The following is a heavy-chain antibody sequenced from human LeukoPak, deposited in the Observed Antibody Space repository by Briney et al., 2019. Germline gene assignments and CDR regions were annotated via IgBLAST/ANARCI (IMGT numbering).Heavy chain of an antibody. D-gene: IGHD2-21*02. J-gene: IGHJ4*02. Sequence: GGSLRLSCAASGFTFSGSAMHWVRQASGKGLEWVGRIRSKANSYATAYAASVKGRFTISRDDSKSTAYLQMNSLKTEDTAVYYCTTSGDWGGVLDYWGQGTLVTVSS. CDR3: TTSGDWGGVLDY. CDR1: GFTFSGSA. CDR2: IRSKANSYAT. V-gene: IGHV3-73*01.